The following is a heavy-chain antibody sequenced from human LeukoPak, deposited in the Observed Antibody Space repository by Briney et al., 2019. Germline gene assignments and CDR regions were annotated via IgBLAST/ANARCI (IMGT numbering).Heavy chain of an antibody. J-gene: IGHJ5*02. D-gene: IGHD3-3*01. CDR2: IYYSGST. CDR3: ARHPYYDFWSGYYRNNWFDP. V-gene: IGHV4-39*01. Sequence: SETLSLTCTVSGGSISSSSYYWGWIRRPPGKGLEWIGSIYYSGSTYYNPSLKSRVTVSVDTSKNQFSLKLSSVTAADTAVYYCARHPYYDFWSGYYRNNWFDPWGQGTLVTVSS. CDR1: GGSISSSSYY.